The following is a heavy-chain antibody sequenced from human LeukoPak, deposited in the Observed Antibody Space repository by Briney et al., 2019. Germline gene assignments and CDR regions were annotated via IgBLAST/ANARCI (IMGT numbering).Heavy chain of an antibody. D-gene: IGHD1-1*01. J-gene: IGHJ6*02. Sequence: GGSLRLSCAASEFTFSSYWMSWVRQAPGKGLEWVANIKQDGSEKYYVDSVKGRFTISRDNAKNSLYLQMNSLRAEDTAVYYCARVQRNDGYYYYYYGMDVWGQGTTVTVSS. V-gene: IGHV3-7*01. CDR1: EFTFSSYW. CDR3: ARVQRNDGYYYYYYGMDV. CDR2: IKQDGSEK.